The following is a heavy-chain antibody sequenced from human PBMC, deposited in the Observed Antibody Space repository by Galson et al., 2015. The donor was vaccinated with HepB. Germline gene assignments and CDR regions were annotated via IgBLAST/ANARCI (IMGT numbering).Heavy chain of an antibody. CDR2: INPSGGST. D-gene: IGHD3-3*01. CDR3: ARNFDSLEWLSYGMDV. Sequence: SVKVSCKASGYTFTSYYMHWVRQAPGQGLEWMGIINPSGGSTSYAQKFQGRVTMTRDTSTSTVYMELSSLRSEDTAVYYCARNFDSLEWLSYGMDVWGQGTTVTVSS. J-gene: IGHJ6*02. V-gene: IGHV1-46*01. CDR1: GYTFTSYY.